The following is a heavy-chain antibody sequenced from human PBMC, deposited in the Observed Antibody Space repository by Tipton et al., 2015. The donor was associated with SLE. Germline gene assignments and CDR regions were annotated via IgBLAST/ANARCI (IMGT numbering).Heavy chain of an antibody. CDR2: ISFDGTNK. V-gene: IGHV3-30*04. CDR3: ARGRGNDYDSSGYYSEAFDI. J-gene: IGHJ3*02. D-gene: IGHD3-22*01. CDR1: GFTFSSYA. Sequence: SLRLSCAVSGFTFSSYAMPWVRQAPGKGLGGVASISFDGTNKYYADSVKGRITISRDNSKNTLYVQIYSLGTEDTALYYCARGRGNDYDSSGYYSEAFDIWGQGTMVTVSS.